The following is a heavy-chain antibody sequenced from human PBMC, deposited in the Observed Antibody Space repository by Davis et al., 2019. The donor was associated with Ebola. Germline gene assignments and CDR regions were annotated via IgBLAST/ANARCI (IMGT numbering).Heavy chain of an antibody. D-gene: IGHD1-1*01. J-gene: IGHJ6*02. CDR2: ISAYNGNT. CDR1: GYSFKNYA. CDR3: ARDGRMPRMLYGMDV. Sequence: ASVKVSCKASGYSFKNYAISWVRQAPGQGLEWMGWISAYNGNTNYAQKVQGRVTMTTDTSTGTAHMELRSLRSDDTAVYYCARDGRMPRMLYGMDVWGQGTTVTVSS. V-gene: IGHV1-18*01.